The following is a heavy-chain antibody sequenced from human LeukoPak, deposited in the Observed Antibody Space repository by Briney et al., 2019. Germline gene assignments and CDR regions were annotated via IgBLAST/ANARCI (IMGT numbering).Heavy chain of an antibody. V-gene: IGHV1-46*01. D-gene: IGHD1-26*01. CDR2: INPTGGST. CDR1: GYTFTSYY. Sequence: ASVKFSCKASGYTFTSYYMHWVRQAPGQGLEWMGLINPTGGSTGYAQKFQGRVTMTRDMSTSTDYMELSSLRSEDTATYYCARDNSVGDNAWWFDPWGQGTLVTVSS. J-gene: IGHJ5*02. CDR3: ARDNSVGDNAWWFDP.